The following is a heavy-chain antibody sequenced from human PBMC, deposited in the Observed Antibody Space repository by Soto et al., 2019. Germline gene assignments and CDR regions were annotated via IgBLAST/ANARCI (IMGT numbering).Heavy chain of an antibody. V-gene: IGHV3-33*01. CDR2: IWYDGSNK. J-gene: IGHJ6*02. Sequence: GGSLRLSCAASGFTFSSYGMHWVRQAPGKGLEWVAVIWYDGSNKYYADSVKGRFTISRDNSKNTLYLQMNSLRAEDTAVYYCASLYGSGSLNYYYYGMDVWGQGTTVTVSS. D-gene: IGHD3-10*01. CDR1: GFTFSSYG. CDR3: ASLYGSGSLNYYYYGMDV.